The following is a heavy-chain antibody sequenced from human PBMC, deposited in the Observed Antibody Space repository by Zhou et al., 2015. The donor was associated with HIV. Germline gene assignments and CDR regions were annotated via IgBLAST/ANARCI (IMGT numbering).Heavy chain of an antibody. CDR2: IIPIFGTA. J-gene: IGHJ6*02. Sequence: QVQLVQSGAEVKKPGSSVKVSCRASGGTFSTYGISWVRQAPGQGLEWMGGIIPIFGTANYAQKFQGRVTITADESTSTAYMELSSLRSEDTAVYYCARSRPEITMIVVVISYYYYYYGMDVWGQGTTVTVSS. CDR1: GGTFSTYG. D-gene: IGHD3-22*01. V-gene: IGHV1-69*01. CDR3: ARSRPEITMIVVVISYYYYYYGMDV.